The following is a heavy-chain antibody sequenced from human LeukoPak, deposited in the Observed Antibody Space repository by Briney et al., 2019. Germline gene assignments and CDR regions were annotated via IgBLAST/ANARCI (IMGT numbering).Heavy chain of an antibody. V-gene: IGHV3-53*05. J-gene: IGHJ4*02. D-gene: IGHD3-22*01. CDR3: AHSYDFDSSGYHRPTAF. Sequence: PGGSLRLSCVAAGFSASANYMSWVRQAPGKGLEWVSVFYGDVHTYHRDGTTYYADSVKGRFTISGDKFENAVYLQMNSLRADDTAVYYCAHSYDFDSSGYHRPTAFWGRGTLVTVSS. CDR2: FYGDVHTYHRDGTT. CDR1: GFSASANY.